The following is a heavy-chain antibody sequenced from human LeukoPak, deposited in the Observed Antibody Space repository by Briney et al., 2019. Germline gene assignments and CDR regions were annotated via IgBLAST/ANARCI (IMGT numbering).Heavy chain of an antibody. V-gene: IGHV3-23*01. CDR3: AKSPPDY. Sequence: GGSLRLSCAASGFPFSSYAMSWVRQAPGKGLEWVSSISDSGVTTYYADSVKGRLTISRDNSKKSLYLQMNSLRAEDTAVYYCAKSPPDYWGQGTLVTVSS. J-gene: IGHJ4*02. CDR2: ISDSGVTT. CDR1: GFPFSSYA.